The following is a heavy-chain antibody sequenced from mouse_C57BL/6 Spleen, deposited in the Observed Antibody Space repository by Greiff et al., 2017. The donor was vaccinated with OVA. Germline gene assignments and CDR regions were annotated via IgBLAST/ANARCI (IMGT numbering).Heavy chain of an antibody. V-gene: IGHV1-74*01. CDR2: IHPSDSDT. D-gene: IGHD2-2*01. CDR1: GYTFTSYW. CDR3: AIEGLDGDYFDY. Sequence: QVQLQQPGAELVKPGASVKVSCKASGYTFTSYWMHWVKQRPGQGLEWIGRIHPSDSDTNYNQKFKGKATLTVDKSPSTAYMRLSSLTAEDSAVYYCAIEGLDGDYFDYWGQGTTLTVSS. J-gene: IGHJ2*01.